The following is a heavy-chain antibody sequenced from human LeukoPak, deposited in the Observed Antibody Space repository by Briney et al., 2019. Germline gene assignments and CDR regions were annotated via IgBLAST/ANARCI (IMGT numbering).Heavy chain of an antibody. CDR3: ARVDYYYGSGSYPDY. CDR1: GYTFTSYG. J-gene: IGHJ4*02. D-gene: IGHD3-10*01. V-gene: IGHV1-18*01. Sequence: ASVKVSCKAPGYTFTSYGISWVRQAPGQGLEWMGWISAYNGNTNYAQKLQGRVTMTTDTSTSTAYMELRSLRSDDTAVYYCARVDYYYGSGSYPDYWGQGTLVTVSS. CDR2: ISAYNGNT.